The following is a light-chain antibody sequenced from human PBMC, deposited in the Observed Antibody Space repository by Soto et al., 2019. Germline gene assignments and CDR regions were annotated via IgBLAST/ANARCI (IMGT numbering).Light chain of an antibody. Sequence: EIVLTQSPGTLSLSPGERATLSCRASPSVSSSYLAWYQQRPGQAPRLLIFGASSRATGIPARFSGSGSGTEFTLTISSLQSEDSAVYYCQQYNNWPITFGQGTRLEIK. CDR2: GAS. CDR1: PSVSSSY. J-gene: IGKJ5*01. V-gene: IGKV3-15*01. CDR3: QQYNNWPIT.